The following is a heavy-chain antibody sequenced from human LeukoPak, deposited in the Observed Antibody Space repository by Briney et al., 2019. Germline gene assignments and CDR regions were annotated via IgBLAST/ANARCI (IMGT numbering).Heavy chain of an antibody. V-gene: IGHV3-33*08. D-gene: IGHD6-13*01. CDR2: IWYDGSNK. CDR1: GFPFSSYG. Sequence: GGSLRLSCEASGFPFSSYGMHWVRQAPGKGLEWVAVIWYDGSNKYYADSVKGRFTISRDNSKNTLYLQMNSLRAEDTAVYYCARDLLTGGDSSSWYIKDYWGQGTLVTVSS. CDR3: ARDLLTGGDSSSWYIKDY. J-gene: IGHJ4*02.